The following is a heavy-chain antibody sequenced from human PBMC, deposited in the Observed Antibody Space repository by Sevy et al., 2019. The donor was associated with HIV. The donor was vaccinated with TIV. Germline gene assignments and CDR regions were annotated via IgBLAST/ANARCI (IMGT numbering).Heavy chain of an antibody. CDR2: ISGSGDTI. D-gene: IGHD3-3*01. J-gene: IGHJ3*02. CDR3: ASDVLRFLEWPKGAFDI. V-gene: IGHV3-48*01. CDR1: GLPFSSNS. Sequence: GGSLRLSCTASGLPFSSNSMNWVRQAAGRGLEWVSYISGSGDTIYYADSVKGRFTISRDNGKNSQYLQMNSLRAEDTAMYYCASDVLRFLEWPKGAFDIWGQGTMVTVSS.